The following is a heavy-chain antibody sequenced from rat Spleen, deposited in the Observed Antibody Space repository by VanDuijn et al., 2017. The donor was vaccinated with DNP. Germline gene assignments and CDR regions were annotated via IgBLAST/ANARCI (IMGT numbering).Heavy chain of an antibody. D-gene: IGHD1-11*01. CDR3: ARWRIGPHYFDY. CDR2: ISYSGRT. V-gene: IGHV3-1*01. J-gene: IGHJ2*01. Sequence: EVQLQESGPGLVKPSQSLSLTCSVTAYSITTNYWGWIRKFPGNKMAWIGHISYSGRTTYNPSLKSRISISRDTSKNQFFLQLNSVSTDDTATYYCARWRIGPHYFDYWGQGVMATVSS. CDR1: AYSITTNY.